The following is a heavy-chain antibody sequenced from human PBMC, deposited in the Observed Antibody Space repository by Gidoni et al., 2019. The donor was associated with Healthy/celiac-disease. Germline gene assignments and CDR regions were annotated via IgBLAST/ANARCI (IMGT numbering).Heavy chain of an antibody. CDR3: ARDGEVIVAMYYFDY. V-gene: IGHV1-3*01. Sequence: QVQLVQSGAEVKKPGASVKVSCKASGYTFTSYAMHWVRQAPGQRLEWMGWINAGNGNTKYSQKFQGRVTITRDTSASTAYMELSSLRSEDTAVYYCARDGEVIVAMYYFDYWGQGTLVTVSS. CDR1: GYTFTSYA. J-gene: IGHJ4*02. CDR2: INAGNGNT. D-gene: IGHD5-12*01.